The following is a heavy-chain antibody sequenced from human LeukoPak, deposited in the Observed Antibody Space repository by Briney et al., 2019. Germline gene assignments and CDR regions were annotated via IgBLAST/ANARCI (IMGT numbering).Heavy chain of an antibody. CDR1: GGSISSSTNW. V-gene: IGHV4-4*02. CDR2: IYHSGGT. D-gene: IGHD2-8*01. CDR3: ATNGYYCMDV. J-gene: IGHJ6*03. Sequence: SGPTLVKPSGTLSLTCAVSGGSISSSTNWWSWVRQPPGKGLEWIGEIYHSGGTNYNPSLKSRITISVDKSQNQFSLKVNSLTAADTAVYYCATNGYYCMDVWGKGTTVTVSS.